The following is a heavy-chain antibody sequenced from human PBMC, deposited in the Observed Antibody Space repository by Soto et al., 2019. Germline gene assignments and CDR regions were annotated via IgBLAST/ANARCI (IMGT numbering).Heavy chain of an antibody. D-gene: IGHD5-12*01. V-gene: IGHV3-13*01. CDR3: ARGGYDSNYYYYGLDV. J-gene: IGHJ6*02. CDR1: GFTFSRYD. CDR2: IGTAGDT. Sequence: GGSLRLSCAASGFTFSRYDMHWVRQPTGKGLEWVSAIGTAGDTYYPGSVKGRFTISRENAKNSLYLEMNSLRAGDTAVYFCARGGYDSNYYYYGLDVWGQGTTVTVSS.